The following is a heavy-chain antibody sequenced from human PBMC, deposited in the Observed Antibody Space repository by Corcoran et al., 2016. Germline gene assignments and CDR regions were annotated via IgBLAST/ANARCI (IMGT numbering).Heavy chain of an antibody. D-gene: IGHD6-19*01. CDR3: ARDGDRSGWSRFDP. CDR1: GYTFTSYA. V-gene: IGHV1-3*01. J-gene: IGHJ5*02. CDR2: INAGNGNT. Sequence: QVQLVQSGAEVKKPGASVKVSCKASGYTFTSYAMHWVRQAPGQRLEWMGWINAGNGNTQYSQKFQGRVTITTDTSASTVYMELSSLRSEDTAVYYCARDGDRSGWSRFDPWGQGTLVTVSS.